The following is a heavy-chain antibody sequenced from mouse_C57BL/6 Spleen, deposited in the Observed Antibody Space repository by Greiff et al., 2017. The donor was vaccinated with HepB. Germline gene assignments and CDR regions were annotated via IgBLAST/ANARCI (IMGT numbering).Heavy chain of an antibody. CDR3: APRGFDY. J-gene: IGHJ2*01. V-gene: IGHV1-50*01. Sequence: QVQLQQPGAELVKPGASVKLSCKASGYTFTSYWMQWVKQRPGQGLEWIGEIDPSDSYTNYNQKFKGKATLTVDTSSSTAYMQLSSLTSEDSAVYYCAPRGFDYWGQGTTLTVSS. CDR1: GYTFTSYW. CDR2: IDPSDSYT. D-gene: IGHD6-1*01.